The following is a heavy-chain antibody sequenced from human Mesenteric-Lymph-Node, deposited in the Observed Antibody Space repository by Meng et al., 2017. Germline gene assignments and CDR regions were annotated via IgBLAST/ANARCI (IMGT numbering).Heavy chain of an antibody. CDR1: GFTFSSYA. D-gene: IGHD1-26*01. J-gene: IGHJ4*02. Sequence: GESLKISCAASGFTFSSYAMHWVRQAPGKGLEWVAVISYDGSNKYYADSVKGRFTISRDNAKNSLYLQMNSLRAEDTAVYYCARSASGSPSINRGIIDYWGQGTLVTVSS. CDR2: ISYDGSNK. CDR3: ARSASGSPSINRGIIDY. V-gene: IGHV3-30*07.